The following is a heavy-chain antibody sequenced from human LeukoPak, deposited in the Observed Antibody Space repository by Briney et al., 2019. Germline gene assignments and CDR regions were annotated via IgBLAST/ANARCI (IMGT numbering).Heavy chain of an antibody. CDR3: ARGGSGSELPYYYYGMDV. CDR1: GLTVSSNY. V-gene: IGHV3-66*01. Sequence: PGGSLRLSCAASGLTVSSNYMSWVRQAPGKGLEWVSVMYSGGSTYYADSVKGRFTISRDNSKNTLYLQKNSLRAEDTAVYYCARGGSGSELPYYYYGMDVCGQGTTVTVSS. J-gene: IGHJ6*02. D-gene: IGHD1-26*01. CDR2: MYSGGST.